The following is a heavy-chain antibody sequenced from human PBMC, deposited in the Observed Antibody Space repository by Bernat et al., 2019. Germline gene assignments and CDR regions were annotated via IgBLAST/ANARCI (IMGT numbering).Heavy chain of an antibody. V-gene: IGHV3-15*07. CDR1: GFTFSNAW. CDR3: AKDSSVGSSWYLHYYYYGMDV. Sequence: EVQLVESGGGLVKPGGSLRLSCAASGFTFSNAWMNWVRQAPGKGLEWVGRIKSKTDGGTTDYAAPVKGRFTISRDNSKNTLYLQMNSLRAEDTAVYYCAKDSSVGSSWYLHYYYYGMDVWGQGTTVTVSS. D-gene: IGHD6-13*01. J-gene: IGHJ6*02. CDR2: IKSKTDGGTT.